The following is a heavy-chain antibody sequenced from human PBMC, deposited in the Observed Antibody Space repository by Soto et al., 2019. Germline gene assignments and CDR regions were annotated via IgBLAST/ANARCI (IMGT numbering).Heavy chain of an antibody. Sequence: SVKVSCKASGGTFSSYAISWVRQAPGQGLEWMGGIIPIFGTANYAQKFQGRVTITADESTSTAYMGLSSLRSEDTAVYYCARAAAPTLSILTYYYYGMDVWGQGTTVTVSS. CDR2: IIPIFGTA. V-gene: IGHV1-69*13. D-gene: IGHD6-13*01. J-gene: IGHJ6*02. CDR3: ARAAAPTLSILTYYYYGMDV. CDR1: GGTFSSYA.